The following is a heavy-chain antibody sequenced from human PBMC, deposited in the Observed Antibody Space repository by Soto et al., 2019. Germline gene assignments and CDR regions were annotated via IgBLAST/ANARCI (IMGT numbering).Heavy chain of an antibody. CDR3: ARRVIGVVVYNY. J-gene: IGHJ4*02. CDR1: GGSISSSSYY. V-gene: IGHV4-39*01. D-gene: IGHD2-8*02. Sequence: ETLSLTCTVSGGSISSSSYYWGWIRQPPGKGLEWIGSIYYSGSTYYNPSLKSRVTISVDTSKNQFSLKLSSVTAADTAVYYCARRVIGVVVYNYWGQGTLVTVSS. CDR2: IYYSGST.